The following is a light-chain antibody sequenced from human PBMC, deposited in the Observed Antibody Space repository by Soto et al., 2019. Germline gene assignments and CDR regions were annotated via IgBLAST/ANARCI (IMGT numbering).Light chain of an antibody. CDR3: QQYDSYSWT. J-gene: IGKJ1*01. Sequence: DIQMTQSPSTLSASVGDRVTITCRASQSLNNWLAWYQKKPGKAPKLLIYKVSSIESGVASRFSGSGSGTEFTLTISRLQPDDFATYYCQQYDSYSWTFGQGTKVEI. V-gene: IGKV1-5*03. CDR2: KVS. CDR1: QSLNNW.